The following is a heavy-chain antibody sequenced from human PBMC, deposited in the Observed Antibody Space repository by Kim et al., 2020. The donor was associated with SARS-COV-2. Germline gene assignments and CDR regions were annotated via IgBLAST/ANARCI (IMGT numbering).Heavy chain of an antibody. CDR3: ARDLAPRYCSGGSCYL. J-gene: IGHJ4*02. D-gene: IGHD2-15*01. V-gene: IGHV3-53*01. Sequence: GGSLRLSCAASGFTVSSNYMSWVRQAPGKGLEWVSVIYSGGSTYYADSVKGRFTISRDNSKNTLYLQMNSLRAEDTAVYYCARDLAPRYCSGGSCYLWGQGTLVTVSS. CDR2: IYSGGST. CDR1: GFTVSSNY.